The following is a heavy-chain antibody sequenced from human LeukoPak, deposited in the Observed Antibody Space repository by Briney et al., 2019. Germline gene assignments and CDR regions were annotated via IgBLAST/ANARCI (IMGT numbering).Heavy chain of an antibody. CDR2: ISGSGGST. CDR1: GLTFSSYA. J-gene: IGHJ4*02. V-gene: IGHV3-23*01. Sequence: GGALRLPCAASGLTFSSYAMSWVRQAPGKGLEWVSAISGSGGSTYYADSVKGRFTISRDNSKNTLYLQMNSLTAEETAVYFCAKYGFRGWGQGTLVTVSS. D-gene: IGHD4-17*01. CDR3: AKYGFRG.